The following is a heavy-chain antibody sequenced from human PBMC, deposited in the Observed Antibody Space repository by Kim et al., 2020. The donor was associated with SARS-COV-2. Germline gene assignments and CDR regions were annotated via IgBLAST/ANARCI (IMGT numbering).Heavy chain of an antibody. CDR3: ARAGLTMVRGMHNWFDP. J-gene: IGHJ5*02. CDR2: TYYRSKWYN. V-gene: IGHV6-1*01. Sequence: SQTLSLTCAISGDSVSSNSAAWNWIRQSPSRGLEWLGRTYYRSKWYNDYAVSVKSRITINPDTSKNQFSLQLNSVTPEDTAVYYCARAGLTMVRGMHNWFDPWGQGTLVTVSS. CDR1: GDSVSSNSAA. D-gene: IGHD3-10*01.